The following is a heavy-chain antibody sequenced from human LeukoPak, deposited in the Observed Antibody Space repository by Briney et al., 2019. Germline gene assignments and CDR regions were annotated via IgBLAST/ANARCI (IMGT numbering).Heavy chain of an antibody. D-gene: IGHD1-26*01. Sequence: GGSLRLSCAASGFTVSSNFMSWVRQAPGKGLEWVSLIYGSGSTYYADSVKGRFTISRDNSKNTLYLQMNSLRAEDTAVYYCAAGIVAAFGVFDYWGQGTLVTVSS. CDR2: IYGSGST. J-gene: IGHJ4*02. V-gene: IGHV3-66*02. CDR3: AAGIVAAFGVFDY. CDR1: GFTVSSNF.